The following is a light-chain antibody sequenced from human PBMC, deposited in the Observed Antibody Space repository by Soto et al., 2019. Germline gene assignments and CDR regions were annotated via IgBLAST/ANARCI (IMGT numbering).Light chain of an antibody. V-gene: IGLV2-8*01. CDR3: KSYAGSNTYV. Sequence: QSALTQPPSAAGSPGQSVTISCTGTSSDVGGYNYVSWYQQHPGKAPKLMIYEVSKRPSGVPDRVSGSKSGNTASLTVCGLQAEDEADYFCKSYAGSNTYVFGSGTKLTVL. J-gene: IGLJ1*01. CDR2: EVS. CDR1: SSDVGGYNY.